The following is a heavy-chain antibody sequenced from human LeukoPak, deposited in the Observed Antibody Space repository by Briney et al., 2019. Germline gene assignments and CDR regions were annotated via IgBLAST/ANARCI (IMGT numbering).Heavy chain of an antibody. V-gene: IGHV3-48*04. Sequence: GGSLRLSCAASGFTFSSYSMNWVRQAPWKGLEWVSYISSSSSTIYYADSVKGRFTISRDNAKNSLYLQMNSLRAEDTAVYYCARWQFQVGANFGGYWGQGTLVTVSS. D-gene: IGHD1-26*01. CDR3: ARWQFQVGANFGGY. CDR2: ISSSSSTI. CDR1: GFTFSSYS. J-gene: IGHJ4*02.